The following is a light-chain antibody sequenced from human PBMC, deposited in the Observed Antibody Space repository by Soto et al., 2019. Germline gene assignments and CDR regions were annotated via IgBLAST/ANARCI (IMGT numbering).Light chain of an antibody. CDR3: QQYNNWPPWT. J-gene: IGKJ1*01. CDR1: QSVSNN. V-gene: IGKV3-15*01. Sequence: ILMTQSPATLSVSPGERATISCRASQSVSNNLAWYQQKPGQAPSLLIYDASTRASGIPARFSGSGSGTEFTLTISGLQSEDFAVYYCQQYNNWPPWTFGQGTKVEIK. CDR2: DAS.